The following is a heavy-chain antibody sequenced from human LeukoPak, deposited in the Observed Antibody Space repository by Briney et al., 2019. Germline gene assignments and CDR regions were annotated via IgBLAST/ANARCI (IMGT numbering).Heavy chain of an antibody. CDR3: AREGGDDSSGYYYFDY. Sequence: GGSLRLSCAAPGFTFSSYSMNWVRQAPGKGLEWVSYISSSGSTIYYADSVKGRFTISRDNAKNSLYLQMNSLRAEDTAVYYCAREGGDDSSGYYYFDYWGQGTLVTVSS. D-gene: IGHD3-22*01. CDR2: ISSSGSTI. V-gene: IGHV3-48*04. CDR1: GFTFSSYS. J-gene: IGHJ4*02.